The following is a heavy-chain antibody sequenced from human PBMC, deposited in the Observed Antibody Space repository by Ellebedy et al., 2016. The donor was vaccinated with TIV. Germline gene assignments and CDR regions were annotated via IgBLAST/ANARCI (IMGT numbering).Heavy chain of an antibody. CDR3: ARDADYAFDI. Sequence: GESLKISXAASGFSFSTSAMNWVRQAPGKGLEWVSTIGGTVGGTYYTDSVKGRFTISRDDAKNSLYLQMNSLRVEDTAVYYCARDADYAFDIWGQGTMVTVSS. V-gene: IGHV3-21*01. CDR1: GFSFSTSA. J-gene: IGHJ3*02. CDR2: IGGTVGGT.